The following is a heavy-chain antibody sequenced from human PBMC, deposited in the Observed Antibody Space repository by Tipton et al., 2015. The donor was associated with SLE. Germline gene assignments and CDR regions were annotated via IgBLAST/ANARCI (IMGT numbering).Heavy chain of an antibody. CDR1: GGSISSHY. Sequence: TLSLTCTVSGGSISSHYWSWIRQPPGKGLEWIGYISYSGNTNYNPPLKSRVTISVDTSKNQFSLKLSFVTAADTAVYYCARKAYCTRASCSGFDPWGQGTLVTVSS. CDR2: ISYSGNT. V-gene: IGHV4-59*11. D-gene: IGHD2-2*01. J-gene: IGHJ5*02. CDR3: ARKAYCTRASCSGFDP.